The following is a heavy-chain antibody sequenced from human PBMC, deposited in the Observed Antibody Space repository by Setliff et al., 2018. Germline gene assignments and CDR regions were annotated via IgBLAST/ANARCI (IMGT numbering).Heavy chain of an antibody. J-gene: IGHJ3*02. CDR3: ARRKIWGNAFDI. Sequence: LVNPTQTLTLTCTFSGFSLKTTGVGVGWIRQPPGKAPECLGIIYWDDDKRYSPSLKGRVTISKDTSKNQVVLTMTNMDPVDTATYYCARRKIWGNAFDIWGQGTMVTVSS. CDR2: IYWDDDK. V-gene: IGHV2-5*02. D-gene: IGHD3-16*01. CDR1: GFSLKTTGVG.